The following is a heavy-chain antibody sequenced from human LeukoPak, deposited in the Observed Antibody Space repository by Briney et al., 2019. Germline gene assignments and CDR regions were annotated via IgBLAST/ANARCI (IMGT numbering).Heavy chain of an antibody. D-gene: IGHD5-12*01. Sequence: ASVKVSCKASGYTFTGYYMHWVRQAPGQGLEWMGWINPNSGGTNYAQKFQGRVTMTRDTSISTAYMELSRLRSDDTAVYYCARVQRGYSGYFPTDYWGQGTLVTVSS. J-gene: IGHJ4*02. CDR3: ARVQRGYSGYFPTDY. CDR1: GYTFTGYY. CDR2: INPNSGGT. V-gene: IGHV1-2*02.